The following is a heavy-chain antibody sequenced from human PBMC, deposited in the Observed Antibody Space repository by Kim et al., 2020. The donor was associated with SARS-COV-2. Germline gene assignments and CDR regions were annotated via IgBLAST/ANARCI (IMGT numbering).Heavy chain of an antibody. CDR1: GFTFSDYY. D-gene: IGHD6-19*01. CDR2: ISSSSSYT. CDR3: ARESHPGIAVAGTPDY. Sequence: GGSLRLSCAASGFTFSDYYMSWIRQAPGKGLEWVSYISSSSSYTNYADSVKGRFTISRDNAKNSLYLQMNSLRAEDTAVYYCARESHPGIAVAGTPDYWGQGTLVTVSS. V-gene: IGHV3-11*05. J-gene: IGHJ4*02.